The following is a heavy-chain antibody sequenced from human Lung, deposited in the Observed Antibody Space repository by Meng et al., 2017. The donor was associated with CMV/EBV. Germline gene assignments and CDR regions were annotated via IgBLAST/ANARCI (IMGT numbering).Heavy chain of an antibody. Sequence: SGPXLVXPTQTLTLTCTFSGFSLSTSGIRVSWIRQPPGKALEWLARIDWDDDKFYSTSLKTRLTISKDTSKTHVVLTMTNMDPVDTATYYCARIAGGSYHGDWGQGXLVTVSS. CDR2: IDWDDDK. D-gene: IGHD1-26*01. V-gene: IGHV2-70D*14. CDR1: GFSLSTSGIR. J-gene: IGHJ4*02. CDR3: ARIAGGSYHGD.